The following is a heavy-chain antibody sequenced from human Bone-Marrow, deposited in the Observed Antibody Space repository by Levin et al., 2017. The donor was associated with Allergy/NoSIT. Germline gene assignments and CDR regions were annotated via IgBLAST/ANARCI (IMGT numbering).Heavy chain of an antibody. Sequence: PSETLSLTCAVSGGSISSYYWSWLRQPPGKGLEWIGYIYDSGSTSYNTSLKSRVTISVDTSRRQFSLKLSSVTAADTAVYYCARAASSSGYAFDSWGQGSLVTVSS. CDR2: IYDSGST. CDR3: ARAASSSGYAFDS. D-gene: IGHD6-19*01. J-gene: IGHJ4*02. CDR1: GGSISSYY. V-gene: IGHV4-59*01.